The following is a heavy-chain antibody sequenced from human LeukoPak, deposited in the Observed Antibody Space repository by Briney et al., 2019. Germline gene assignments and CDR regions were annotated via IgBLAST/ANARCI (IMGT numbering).Heavy chain of an antibody. CDR2: ISAYNGNT. CDR3: ARAPDYYDSSRDVDY. Sequence: GASVKVPCKASGYTFTSYGISWVRQAPGQGLEWMGWISAYNGNTNYAQKLQGRVTMTTDTSTSTAYMELRSLRSDDTAVYYCARAPDYYDSSRDVDYWGQGTLVTVSS. CDR1: GYTFTSYG. D-gene: IGHD3-22*01. J-gene: IGHJ4*02. V-gene: IGHV1-18*01.